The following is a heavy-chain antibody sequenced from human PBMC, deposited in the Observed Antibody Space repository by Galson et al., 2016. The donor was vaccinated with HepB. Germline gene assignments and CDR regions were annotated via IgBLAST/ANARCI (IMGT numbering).Heavy chain of an antibody. V-gene: IGHV3-21*01. D-gene: IGHD5-24*01. CDR1: GFNFNTYD. CDR2: ISRTSSYI. J-gene: IGHJ4*02. CDR3: ARDMAGYNWIDF. Sequence: SLRLSCAASGFNFNTYDTNWARQAPGKGLEWVSYISRTSSYIYYADSVRGRFTISRENAKNSLFLQLNSLRAADTAIYYCARDMAGYNWIDFWGLGTLVTVSS.